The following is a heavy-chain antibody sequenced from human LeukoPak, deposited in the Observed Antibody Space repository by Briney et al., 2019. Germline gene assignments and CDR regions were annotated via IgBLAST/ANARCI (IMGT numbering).Heavy chain of an antibody. Sequence: SETLSLTCAVYGGSFSGYYWSWIRQPPGKGLEWIGEINHSGSTNYNPSLKNRVTISVDTSKNQFSLKLSSVTAADTAVYYCARIGYYGSGSYSYYFDYWGQGTLVTVSS. CDR3: ARIGYYGSGSYSYYFDY. CDR2: INHSGST. J-gene: IGHJ4*02. D-gene: IGHD3-10*01. V-gene: IGHV4-34*01. CDR1: GGSFSGYY.